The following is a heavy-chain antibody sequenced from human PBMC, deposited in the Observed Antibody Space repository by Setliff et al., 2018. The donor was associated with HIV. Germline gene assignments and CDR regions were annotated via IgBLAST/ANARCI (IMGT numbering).Heavy chain of an antibody. J-gene: IGHJ4*02. CDR3: VRYIGAAAGYIDH. CDR2: IYPGDSDS. Sequence: PGESLKISCHLSGYSFVDFWIGWVRQMPGKGLEWVGFIYPGDSDSRYSPSFRGQVTISADKSTTTAYLDWASLKASDTAMYDCVRYIGAAAGYIDHWGQGTLVTVSS. V-gene: IGHV5-51*01. CDR1: GYSFVDFW. D-gene: IGHD6-25*01.